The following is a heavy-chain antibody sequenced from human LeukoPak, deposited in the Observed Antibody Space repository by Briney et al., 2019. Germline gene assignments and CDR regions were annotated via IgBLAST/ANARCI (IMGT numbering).Heavy chain of an antibody. V-gene: IGHV4-59*08. D-gene: IGHD6-19*01. J-gene: IGHJ6*03. Sequence: SQTLSLTCTVSGGSISHYHWSWIRQPPGKGLEWIGEIYYSGSTNYNPSLKTRVTISVDTSKNQFSLKLSSVTAADTAVYYCARYVSAYSSGLPYYMDVWGKGTTVTVSS. CDR2: IYYSGST. CDR1: GGSISHYH. CDR3: ARYVSAYSSGLPYYMDV.